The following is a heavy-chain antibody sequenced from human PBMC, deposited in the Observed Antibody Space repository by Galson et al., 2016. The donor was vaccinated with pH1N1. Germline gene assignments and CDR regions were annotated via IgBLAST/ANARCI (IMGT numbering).Heavy chain of an antibody. CDR3: ARGVSADSGYVGFVGY. CDR1: GFSFTTYG. CDR2: ISNSGDDT. J-gene: IGHJ4*02. Sequence: SLRLSCAASGFSFTTYGMSWVRQAPGKGLDWVSGISNSGDDTFYAHTVRGRFTISRDNSKNTLYLQMNSLTAVDTAIYYCARGVSADSGYVGFVGYWGQGTLVTVSP. D-gene: IGHD5-12*01. V-gene: IGHV3-23*01.